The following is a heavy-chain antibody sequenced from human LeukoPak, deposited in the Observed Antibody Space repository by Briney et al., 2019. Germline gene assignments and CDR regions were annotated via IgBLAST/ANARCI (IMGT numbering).Heavy chain of an antibody. V-gene: IGHV4-61*05. CDR3: ASYGSGSYYANPSFDY. J-gene: IGHJ4*02. CDR2: IYYSGST. D-gene: IGHD3-10*01. Sequence: SETLSLTCTVSGGSISSSSYYWSWIRQPPGKGLEWIGYIYYSGSTNYNPSLKSRVTISLDTSKNQFSLKLSSVTAADTAVYYCASYGSGSYYANPSFDYWGQGTLVTVSS. CDR1: GGSISSSSYY.